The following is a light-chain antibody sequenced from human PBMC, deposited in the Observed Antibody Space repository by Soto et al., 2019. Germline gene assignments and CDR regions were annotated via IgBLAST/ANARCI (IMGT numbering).Light chain of an antibody. Sequence: EIVMTQSPATLSVSPGERGTLSCRASQSVSSNLAWYQQKPGQAPRLLIYGASTRATGIPARFSGSRSGTEFTLTISSLQSEDFAGYYCQQYNNWPWTVGQGTKVEIK. J-gene: IGKJ1*01. CDR2: GAS. V-gene: IGKV3-15*01. CDR1: QSVSSN. CDR3: QQYNNWPWT.